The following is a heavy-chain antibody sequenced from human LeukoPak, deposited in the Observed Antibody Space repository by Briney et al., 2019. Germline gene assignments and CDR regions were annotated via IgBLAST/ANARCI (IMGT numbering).Heavy chain of an antibody. CDR1: GVTFSNAW. V-gene: IGHV3-7*01. CDR3: AREGTRGFFDS. D-gene: IGHD1/OR15-1a*01. Sequence: PGGSLRLSCVGSGVTFSNAWMSWVRQAPGKGLEWVADINLDGSEKYYVDSVKGRFTISRDNAKNSLNLHMNSLRAEDTAVYYCAREGTRGFFDSCGQGTLVTVSS. CDR2: INLDGSEK. J-gene: IGHJ4*02.